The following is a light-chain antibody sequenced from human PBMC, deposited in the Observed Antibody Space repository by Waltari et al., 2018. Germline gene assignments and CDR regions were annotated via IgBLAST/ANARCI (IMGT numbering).Light chain of an antibody. CDR3: GTWDSSLSDVV. Sequence: QSVLTQPPSVSAAPGQKVTISCSGSNSNLANKDVTWYQQFPGTAPKLPIYDNDKRPSGIPDRFSGSKSGTSATLGITGLQTGDEADYYCGTWDSSLSDVVFGGGTKLTVL. CDR2: DND. J-gene: IGLJ2*01. V-gene: IGLV1-51*01. CDR1: NSNLANKD.